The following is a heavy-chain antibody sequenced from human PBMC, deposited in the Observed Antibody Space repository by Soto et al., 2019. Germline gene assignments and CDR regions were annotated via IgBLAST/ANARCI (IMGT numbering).Heavy chain of an antibody. CDR2: IYYSGST. J-gene: IGHJ6*02. Sequence: RSLTCTVSGGSISSYYLSWIRQPPGKGLEWIGYIYYSGSTNYNPSLKSRVTISVDTSKNQFSLKLSSVTAADTAVYYCARAGILTYYDILTGYYSGDYYYYGMDVWGQGTTVTVSS. CDR3: ARAGILTYYDILTGYYSGDYYYYGMDV. D-gene: IGHD3-9*01. V-gene: IGHV4-59*01. CDR1: GGSISSYY.